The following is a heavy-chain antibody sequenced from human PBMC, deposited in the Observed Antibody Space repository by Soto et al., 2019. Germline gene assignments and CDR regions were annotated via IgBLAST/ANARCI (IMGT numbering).Heavy chain of an antibody. V-gene: IGHV3-33*01. J-gene: IGHJ6*02. Sequence: GGSLRLSCAASGFTFSSYGMHWVRQAPGKGLEWVAVIWYDGSNKYYADSVKGRFTISRDNSKNTLYLQMNSLRAEDTAVYYCARDGYYDFWSGSAPDAYYYYGMDVWGQGTTVTVSS. CDR1: GFTFSSYG. CDR3: ARDGYYDFWSGSAPDAYYYYGMDV. CDR2: IWYDGSNK. D-gene: IGHD3-3*01.